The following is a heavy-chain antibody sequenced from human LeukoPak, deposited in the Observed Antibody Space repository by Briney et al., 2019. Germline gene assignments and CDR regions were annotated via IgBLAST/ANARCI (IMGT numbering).Heavy chain of an antibody. D-gene: IGHD1-1*01. CDR3: ARGVRY. CDR1: GFTFSSYA. V-gene: IGHV3-30-3*01. J-gene: IGHJ4*02. Sequence: GRSLRLSCAASGFTFSSYAMHWVRQAPGKGLEWVAVISYDGSNKYYADSVKGRFTISRDNSKNTLYLQVNSLRAEDTAVYYCARGVRYWGQGTLVTVSS. CDR2: ISYDGSNK.